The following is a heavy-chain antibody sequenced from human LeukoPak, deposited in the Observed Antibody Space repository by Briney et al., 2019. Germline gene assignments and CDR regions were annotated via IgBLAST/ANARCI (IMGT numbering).Heavy chain of an antibody. Sequence: SETLSLTCTVSGGSISSYYWSWIRQPAGKGLEWIGRLYTSGSTNYNPSLKSRVTISVDTSKNQFSLKLSSVTAADTAVYYCARAESRRYYYGMDVWGQGTTVTVSS. CDR2: LYTSGST. CDR3: ARAESRRYYYGMDV. J-gene: IGHJ6*02. V-gene: IGHV4-4*07. CDR1: GGSISSYY.